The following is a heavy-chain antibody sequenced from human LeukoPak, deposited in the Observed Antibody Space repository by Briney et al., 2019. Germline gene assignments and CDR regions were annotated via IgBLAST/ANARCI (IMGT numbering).Heavy chain of an antibody. J-gene: IGHJ5*02. CDR2: ICYSGST. D-gene: IGHD3-3*01. Sequence: SETLSLTCTVSGGSISSYYWSWIRQPPGKGLEWIGYICYSGSTNYNPSLKSRVTISVDTSKNQFSLKLSSVTAADTAVYYCARVITIFGVVPVVGWFDPWGQGTLVTVSS. CDR3: ARVITIFGVVPVVGWFDP. CDR1: GGSISSYY. V-gene: IGHV4-59*01.